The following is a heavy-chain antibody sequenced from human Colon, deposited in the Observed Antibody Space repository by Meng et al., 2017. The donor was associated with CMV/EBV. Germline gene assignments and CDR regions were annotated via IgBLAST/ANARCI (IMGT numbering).Heavy chain of an antibody. CDR3: ARGRRYCPNSRCYFFDH. CDR1: GLTLSSMY. D-gene: IGHD2-8*01. J-gene: IGHJ4*02. V-gene: IGHV3-66*02. CDR2: FYSGNTT. Sequence: GGSLRPSCAGSGLTLSSMYMHWFRQAPGKGLEWVSVFYSGNTTDYADSLKGRFTVSRDNSKNTLYLQMNSLRPEDTAIYYCARGRRYCPNSRCYFFDHWGQGTLVTVSS.